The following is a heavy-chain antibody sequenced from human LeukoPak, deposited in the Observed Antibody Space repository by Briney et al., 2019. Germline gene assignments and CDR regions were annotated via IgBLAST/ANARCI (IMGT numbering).Heavy chain of an antibody. D-gene: IGHD5-12*01. CDR1: GYTFTSYD. J-gene: IGHJ4*02. CDR3: ARASLSGYDPDFDY. Sequence: GASVKVSCKASGYTFTSYDTNWVRQATGQGLEWMGWMNPNSGNTGYAQKFQGRVTMTRNTSISTAYMELSSLRSEDTAVYYCARASLSGYDPDFDYWGQGTLVTVSS. CDR2: MNPNSGNT. V-gene: IGHV1-8*01.